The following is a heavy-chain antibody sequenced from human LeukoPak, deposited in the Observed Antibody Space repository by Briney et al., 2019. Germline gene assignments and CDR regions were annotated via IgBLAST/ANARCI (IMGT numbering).Heavy chain of an antibody. CDR1: GFTFSNYG. V-gene: IGHV3-23*01. D-gene: IGHD6-13*01. CDR2: ISGSGGST. Sequence: GGSLRLSCAASGFTFSNYGMHWVRQAPGKGLEWVSAISGSGGSTYYADSVKGRFTISRDNSKNTLYLQMNSLRAEDTAVYYCAKDLRGSSSWYDWFDPWGQGTLVTVSS. CDR3: AKDLRGSSSWYDWFDP. J-gene: IGHJ5*02.